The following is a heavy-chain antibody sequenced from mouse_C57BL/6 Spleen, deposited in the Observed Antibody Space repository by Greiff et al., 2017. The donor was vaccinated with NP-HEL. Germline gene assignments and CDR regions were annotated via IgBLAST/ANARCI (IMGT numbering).Heavy chain of an antibody. CDR1: GFTFSDYG. D-gene: IGHD2-4*01. Sequence: EVQRVESGGGLVKPGGSLKLSCAASGFTFSDYGMHWVRQAPEKGLEWVAYISDGGSYTYYPDNVKGRFTISRDNAKNNLYLQMSHLKSEDTAMYYCARGYDFYYAMDYWGQGTSVTVSS. CDR2: ISDGGSYT. J-gene: IGHJ4*01. CDR3: ARGYDFYYAMDY. V-gene: IGHV5-4*01.